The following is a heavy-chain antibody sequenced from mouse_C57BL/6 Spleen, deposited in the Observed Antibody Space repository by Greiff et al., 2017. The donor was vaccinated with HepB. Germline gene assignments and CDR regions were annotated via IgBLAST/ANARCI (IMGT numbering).Heavy chain of an antibody. Sequence: VQLKESGAELARPGASVKMSCKASGYTFTSYTMHWAKQRPGQGLEWIGYINPSSGYTKYNQKFKDKATLTADKSSSTAYMQLSSLTSEDSAVYYCARGYGSSLAWFAYWGQGTLVTVSA. J-gene: IGHJ3*01. CDR2: INPSSGYT. CDR3: ARGYGSSLAWFAY. V-gene: IGHV1-4*01. CDR1: GYTFTSYT. D-gene: IGHD1-1*01.